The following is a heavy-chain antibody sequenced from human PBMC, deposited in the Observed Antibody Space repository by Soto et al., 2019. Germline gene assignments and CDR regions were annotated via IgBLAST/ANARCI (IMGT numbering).Heavy chain of an antibody. V-gene: IGHV3-23*01. J-gene: IGHJ6*02. CDR2: ITRNGGST. Sequence: HLGGSLRLSCAASGFRFSTYGMIWVRQAPGKGLEWVSAITRNGGSTFYGDSVKGRFTISRDNSRNTLYLQMNSLRAEDTAVYYCAKDQFSSGWYNDYYDGLNVWGQGTTVTVSS. CDR1: GFRFSTYG. D-gene: IGHD6-19*01. CDR3: AKDQFSSGWYNDYYDGLNV.